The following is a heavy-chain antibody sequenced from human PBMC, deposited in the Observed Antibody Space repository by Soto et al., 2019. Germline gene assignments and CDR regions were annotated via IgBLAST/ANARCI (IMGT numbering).Heavy chain of an antibody. Sequence: QVQLVQSGAEVKKPGASVKVSCKASGYTFTSYGISWVRQAPGQGLEWMGWISAYNGNTNHAQKLQGRVTMTTDTSTSTAYMELRSLRSDDTAVYYCGLFRRSPAYYGMDVWGQGTTVTVSS. CDR3: GLFRRSPAYYGMDV. D-gene: IGHD2-15*01. CDR2: ISAYNGNT. J-gene: IGHJ6*02. CDR1: GYTFTSYG. V-gene: IGHV1-18*01.